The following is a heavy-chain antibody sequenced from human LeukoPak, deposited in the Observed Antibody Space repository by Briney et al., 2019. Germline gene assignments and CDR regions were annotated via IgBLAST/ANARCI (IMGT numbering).Heavy chain of an antibody. CDR3: AKDPFPMVRGNYYFDY. J-gene: IGHJ4*02. V-gene: IGHV3-23*01. CDR2: ISGSGGST. D-gene: IGHD3-10*01. Sequence: PGGSLRLSCAAAGFTLSSYAMSGVRQAPGKGLEWVSAISGSGGSTYYADFVKGRFTISRDNSKNTLYLQMNSLRAEDTAVYHCAKDPFPMVRGNYYFDYWGQGTLVTVSS. CDR1: GFTLSSYA.